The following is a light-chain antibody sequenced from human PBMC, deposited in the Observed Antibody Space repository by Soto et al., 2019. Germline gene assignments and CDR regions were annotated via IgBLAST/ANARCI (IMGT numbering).Light chain of an antibody. Sequence: QSVLTQPASVSGSPGQSITISCTGTSSDVGSYNLVSWYQQHPGKAPKLMIYEVSKRPSGVSNRFSGSKSGNTASLTISGLQAEDEADYYCCSYAGSSTVVFGGGTKPPS. CDR1: SSDVGSYNL. V-gene: IGLV2-23*02. CDR3: CSYAGSSTVV. J-gene: IGLJ2*01. CDR2: EVS.